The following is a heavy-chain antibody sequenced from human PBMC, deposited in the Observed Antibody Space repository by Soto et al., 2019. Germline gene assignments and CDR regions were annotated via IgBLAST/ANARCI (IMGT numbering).Heavy chain of an antibody. J-gene: IGHJ6*02. Sequence: GGSLRLSCIPSGFTLSNFGMHWVRQAPGEGLEWVAFISYDGRNKYSSDSVKGRFAVSRDNSKNTLYLQMNSLRAGDSAVYYCAKDGIPTPGPLDVWGQGTTVTVSS. CDR3: AKDGIPTPGPLDV. V-gene: IGHV3-30*18. CDR2: ISYDGRNK. D-gene: IGHD2-2*02. CDR1: GFTLSNFG.